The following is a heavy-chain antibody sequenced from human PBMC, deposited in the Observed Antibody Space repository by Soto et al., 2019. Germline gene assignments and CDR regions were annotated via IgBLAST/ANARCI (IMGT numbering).Heavy chain of an antibody. Sequence: SVKVSFKASCYTFTSYGISWVRQAPGQGLEWMGWISAYNGNTNYAQKLQGRVTMTTDTSTSTAYMELRSLRSDDTAVYYCARGHVAVAGTSLNYWGQGTLVTVSS. CDR3: ARGHVAVAGTSLNY. D-gene: IGHD6-19*01. V-gene: IGHV1-18*04. CDR2: ISAYNGNT. CDR1: CYTFTSYG. J-gene: IGHJ4*02.